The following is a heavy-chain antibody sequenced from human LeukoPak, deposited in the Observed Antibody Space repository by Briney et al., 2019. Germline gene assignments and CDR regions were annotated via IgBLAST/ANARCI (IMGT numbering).Heavy chain of an antibody. CDR3: ARDGGDYYLDV. Sequence: SETLSLTCTVSGGSISSSGYYWTWIRQHPGKGLDWIGYINYSGSTHYSPSLKSRITISVDTSKNQFSLRLTSVTAADTAVYYCARDGGDYYLDVWGKGTTVTVSS. CDR1: GGSISSSGYY. D-gene: IGHD2-21*01. CDR2: INYSGST. V-gene: IGHV4-31*03. J-gene: IGHJ6*03.